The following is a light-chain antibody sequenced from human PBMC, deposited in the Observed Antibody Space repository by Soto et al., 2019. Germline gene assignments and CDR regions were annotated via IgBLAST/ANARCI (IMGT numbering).Light chain of an antibody. J-gene: IGKJ4*01. CDR2: DAS. CDR1: QDISNY. CDR3: HQYDNPLLS. Sequence: DIQMTQSPSSLSASVGDRVTITSQASQDISNYLNWYQQKPGKAPKLLIYDASNLETGVPSRFSGSGSGTDFTFTSSSLEPEDIATYCCHQYDNPLLSIGVGTKVEIK. V-gene: IGKV1-33*01.